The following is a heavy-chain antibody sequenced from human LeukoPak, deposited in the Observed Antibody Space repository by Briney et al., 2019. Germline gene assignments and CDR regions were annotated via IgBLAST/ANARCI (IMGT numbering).Heavy chain of an antibody. CDR1: GGTFSSYA. Sequence: ASVKVSCKASGGTFSSYAISWVRQAPGQGLEWMGGIIPIFGTANYAQKFQGRVTITADESTSTAYMELSSLRSEDTAMYYCARDGWFGDYNWFDPWGQGTLVTVSS. CDR2: IIPIFGTA. CDR3: ARDGWFGDYNWFDP. V-gene: IGHV1-69*13. D-gene: IGHD3-10*01. J-gene: IGHJ5*02.